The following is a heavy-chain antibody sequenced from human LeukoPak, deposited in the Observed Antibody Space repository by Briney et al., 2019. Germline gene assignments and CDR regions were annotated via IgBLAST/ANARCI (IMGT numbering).Heavy chain of an antibody. V-gene: IGHV3-49*04. CDR3: TRAGGSGYSGLTVTDFDY. J-gene: IGHJ4*02. CDR1: GFTFGDYA. Sequence: PGGSLRLSCTASGFTFGDYAMTWVRQAPGKGLEWVGFIRSKVYGGTPEYAASVKGRFTISRDDSQGIAHLQMNSLKTEDTAVYYCTRAGGSGYSGLTVTDFDYWGQGTLVTVSS. CDR2: IRSKVYGGTP. D-gene: IGHD5-12*01.